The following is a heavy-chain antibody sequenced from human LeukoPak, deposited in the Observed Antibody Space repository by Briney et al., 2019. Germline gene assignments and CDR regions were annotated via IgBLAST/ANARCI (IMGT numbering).Heavy chain of an antibody. CDR1: GFTFNDAW. V-gene: IGHV3-15*01. Sequence: GGSLRLSCAASGFTFNDAWMNWVRQAPGKGLEWVGRIKSKTDGATIEYAAPVKGRFTISRDDSKNTLYLQMDSLKIEDTAVYYCTTLEGGSFGYWGQGTLVTVSS. D-gene: IGHD3-10*01. J-gene: IGHJ4*02. CDR3: TTLEGGSFGY. CDR2: IKSKTDGATI.